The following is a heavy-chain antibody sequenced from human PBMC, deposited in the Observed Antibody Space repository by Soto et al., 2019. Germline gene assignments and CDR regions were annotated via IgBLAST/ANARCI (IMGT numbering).Heavy chain of an antibody. CDR1: GYTFTSYG. V-gene: IGHV1-18*04. CDR3: ARVSGFFGVVIIRDYYGMDV. Sequence: ASVKVSCKASGYTFTSYGISWVRQAPGQGLEWMGWISAYNGNTNYAQKLQGRVTMTTDTSTRTAYMELRSLGSDDTAVYYCARVSGFFGVVIIRDYYGMDVWGQGTTVTVSS. J-gene: IGHJ6*02. D-gene: IGHD3-3*01. CDR2: ISAYNGNT.